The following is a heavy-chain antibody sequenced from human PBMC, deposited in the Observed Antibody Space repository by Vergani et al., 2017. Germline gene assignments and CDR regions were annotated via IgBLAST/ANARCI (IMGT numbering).Heavy chain of an antibody. Sequence: QVQLVESGGGVVQPGRSLRLSCAASGFTFSSYAMHWVRQAPGKGLEWVAVISYDGSNKYYADSVKGRFTISRDNSKNTLYLQMNSLRAEDTAVYYCAREKSQQQLVPGWFDPWGQGTLVTVSS. V-gene: IGHV3-30*04. CDR3: AREKSQQQLVPGWFDP. CDR1: GFTFSSYA. D-gene: IGHD6-13*01. CDR2: ISYDGSNK. J-gene: IGHJ5*02.